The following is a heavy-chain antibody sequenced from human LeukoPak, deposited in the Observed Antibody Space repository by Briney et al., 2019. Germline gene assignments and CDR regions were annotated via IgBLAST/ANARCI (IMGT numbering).Heavy chain of an antibody. CDR3: ARELGINAFDI. D-gene: IGHD7-27*01. V-gene: IGHV1-2*02. Sequence: GPSVKVSCKASGYTFTANHLYWVRQAPGQGLEFMGWFDPNSGGTNYAQKFQDRVTMTRDTSISTAYMELGRLTSDDTAIYYCARELGINAFDIWGQGTMVTVSS. CDR1: GYTFTANH. J-gene: IGHJ3*02. CDR2: FDPNSGGT.